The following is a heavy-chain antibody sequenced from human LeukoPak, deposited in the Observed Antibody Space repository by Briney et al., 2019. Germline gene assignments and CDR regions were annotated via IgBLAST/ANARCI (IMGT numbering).Heavy chain of an antibody. CDR2: IRYDGSNK. J-gene: IGHJ6*03. CDR3: AKDRAVLRFLEWPTTHYYYYYMDV. CDR1: GFTFSSYG. Sequence: GGSLRLSCAASGFTFSSYGMHWVRQAPGKGLEWVAFIRYDGSNKYYADSVKGRFTISRDNSKHTLDLQMNSLRAEDTAVYYCAKDRAVLRFLEWPTTHYYYYYMDVWGKGTTVTVSS. D-gene: IGHD3-3*01. V-gene: IGHV3-30*02.